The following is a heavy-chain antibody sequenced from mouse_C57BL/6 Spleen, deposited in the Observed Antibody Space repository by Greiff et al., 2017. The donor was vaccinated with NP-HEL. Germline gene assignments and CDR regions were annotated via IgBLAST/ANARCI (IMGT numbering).Heavy chain of an antibody. CDR1: GYTFTSYW. Sequence: QVHVKQPGAELVRPGSSVKLSCKASGYTFTSYWMDWVKQRPGQGLEWIGNIYPSDSETHYNQKFKDKATLTVDKSSSTAYMQLSSLTSEDSAVYYCARSYYDGYPYFDYWGQGTTLTVSS. D-gene: IGHD2-3*01. CDR2: IYPSDSET. V-gene: IGHV1-61*01. J-gene: IGHJ2*01. CDR3: ARSYYDGYPYFDY.